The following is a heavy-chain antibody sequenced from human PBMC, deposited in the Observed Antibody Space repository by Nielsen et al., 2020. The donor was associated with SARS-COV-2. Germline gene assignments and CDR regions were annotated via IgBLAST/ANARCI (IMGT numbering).Heavy chain of an antibody. J-gene: IGHJ4*02. CDR2: INHSGST. CDR1: GGSFSGYY. Sequence: SETLSLTCAVYGGSFSGYYWSWIRQPPGKGLEWVGEINHSGSTNYNPSLKSRVTISVDTSKNQFSLKLSSVTAADTAVYYCARVSRAAAASWGNDYWGQGTLVTVSS. D-gene: IGHD6-13*01. V-gene: IGHV4-34*01. CDR3: ARVSRAAAASWGNDY.